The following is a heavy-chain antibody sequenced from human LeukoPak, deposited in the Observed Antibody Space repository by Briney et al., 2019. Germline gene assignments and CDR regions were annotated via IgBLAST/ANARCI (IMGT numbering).Heavy chain of an antibody. CDR1: GFTFSVYY. CDR2: ISSSGSTV. V-gene: IGHV3-11*04. CDR3: ARVISGYDAFDI. Sequence: GGSLGLSCAAPGFTFSVYYMSWIRQAPGKGLEWISYISSSGSTVKYEDSVKGRFTISRYNTKNSLHLQMNGLRAEDTAVYNCARVISGYDAFDIWGQGAMVIVSS. D-gene: IGHD3-22*01. J-gene: IGHJ3*02.